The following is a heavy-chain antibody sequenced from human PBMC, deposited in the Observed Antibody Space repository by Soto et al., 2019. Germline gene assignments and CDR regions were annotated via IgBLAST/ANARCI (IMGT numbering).Heavy chain of an antibody. CDR2: IGTAGDT. D-gene: IGHD3-9*01. J-gene: IGHJ4*02. V-gene: IGHV3-13*01. Sequence: GGSLRLSCAASGFTFSSYDMHWVRQATGKGLEWVSAIGTAGDTYYPGSVKGRFTISRENAKNSLYLQMNSLRAGDTAVYYCARGLTGSYYFDYWGQGTLVTSPQ. CDR3: ARGLTGSYYFDY. CDR1: GFTFSSYD.